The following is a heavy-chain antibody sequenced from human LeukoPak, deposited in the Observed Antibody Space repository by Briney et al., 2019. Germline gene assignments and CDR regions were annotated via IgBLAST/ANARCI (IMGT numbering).Heavy chain of an antibody. V-gene: IGHV4-59*01. J-gene: IGHJ4*02. CDR3: AREKPYYDILTGYYNVGYFDY. Sequence: PSETLSLTCTVSGGSISSYYWSWIRQPPGKGLEWIGYIYYSGSTNYNPSLKSRVTISVDTSKNQFSLKLSSVTAADTAVYYCAREKPYYDILTGYYNVGYFDYWGQGTLVTVSS. D-gene: IGHD3-9*01. CDR2: IYYSGST. CDR1: GGSISSYY.